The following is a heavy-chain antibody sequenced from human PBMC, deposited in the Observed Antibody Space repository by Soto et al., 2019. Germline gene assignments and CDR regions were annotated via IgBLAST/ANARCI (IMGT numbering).Heavy chain of an antibody. D-gene: IGHD6-19*01. J-gene: IGHJ4*02. V-gene: IGHV3-13*01. CDR3: ARERDSYSSAWQEFDY. CDR1: GFTFSSYD. Sequence: EVQLVESGGGLLQPGGSLRLSCAASGFTFSSYDMHWVRQAPGKGLEWVSAIATSGDTFYAGSVKGRFTLSRENDKNSLYLQMNSLRAEDTAVYYCARERDSYSSAWQEFDYWGQGTLVTVSS. CDR2: IATSGDT.